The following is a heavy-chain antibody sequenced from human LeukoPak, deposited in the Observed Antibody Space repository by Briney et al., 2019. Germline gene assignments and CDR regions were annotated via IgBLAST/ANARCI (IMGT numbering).Heavy chain of an antibody. CDR2: ISNGGNII. CDR3: AKDSYGAAAPDFDS. D-gene: IGHD6-13*01. Sequence: PGGSLRLSCAASGFTLSDYYMSWIRQAPGKGLEWVSYISNGGNIINYADSVNGRFTISRDNSRSTLYLQMNSLTADDTAVYYCAKDSYGAAAPDFDSWGQGTLVTVSS. V-gene: IGHV3-11*01. J-gene: IGHJ4*02. CDR1: GFTLSDYY.